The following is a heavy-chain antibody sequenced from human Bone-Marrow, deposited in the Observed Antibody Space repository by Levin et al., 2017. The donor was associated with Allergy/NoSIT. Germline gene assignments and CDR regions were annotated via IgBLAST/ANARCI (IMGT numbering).Heavy chain of an antibody. J-gene: IGHJ5*02. V-gene: IGHV1-8*01. Sequence: GASVKVSCKASGDTFSSYDINWVRQASGQGLEWMGWMNPNSGNTVHAKKFQGRVTMTRNTSISTAYMDLSSLRSDDTATYYCATGQGHLVGPPWGQGTLVTVSA. D-gene: IGHD6-6*01. CDR3: ATGQGHLVGPP. CDR1: GDTFSSYD. CDR2: MNPNSGNT.